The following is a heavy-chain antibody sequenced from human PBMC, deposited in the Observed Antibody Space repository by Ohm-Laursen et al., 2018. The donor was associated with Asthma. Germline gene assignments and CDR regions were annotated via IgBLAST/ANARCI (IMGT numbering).Heavy chain of an antibody. D-gene: IGHD1-26*01. CDR3: AREWGGMDV. Sequence: SLRLSCSASGFSFSTYTLNWVRQAPGKGLEWVSSISRSSDYIHYADSVKGRFTISRDNAKHSLYLQMTSLRVEDTAVYYCAREWGGMDVWGPGATVTVSS. CDR2: ISRSSDYI. J-gene: IGHJ6*02. V-gene: IGHV3-21*01. CDR1: GFSFSTYT.